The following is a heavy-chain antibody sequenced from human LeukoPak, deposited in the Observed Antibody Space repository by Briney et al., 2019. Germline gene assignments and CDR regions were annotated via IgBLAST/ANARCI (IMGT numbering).Heavy chain of an antibody. V-gene: IGHV3-30-3*01. J-gene: IGHJ4*02. CDR2: ISYDGSNK. D-gene: IGHD3-3*01. CDR1: GFTFSSYA. CDR3: AREEWYYFDY. Sequence: PGRSLRLSCAASGFTFSSYAMHWVRQAPGKGLEWVAVISYDGSNKYYADSVKGRFTISRDNSKNTLYLQMNSLRAEDMAVYYCAREEWYYFDYWGQGTLVTVSS.